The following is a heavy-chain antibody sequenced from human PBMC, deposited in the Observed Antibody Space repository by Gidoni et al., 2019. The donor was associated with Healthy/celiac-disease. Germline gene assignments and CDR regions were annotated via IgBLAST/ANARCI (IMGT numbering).Heavy chain of an antibody. J-gene: IGHJ4*02. Sequence: EVQLLESGGGLVQPGGSLRLSCAASGFPFSSYAMIWVRQAPGKGLEWFSAISGSGGSTYYADSVKGRFTISRDNSKNTLYLQMNSLRAEDTAVYYCAKDPIAVADRNDYWGQGTLVTVSS. V-gene: IGHV3-23*01. CDR3: AKDPIAVADRNDY. D-gene: IGHD6-19*01. CDR1: GFPFSSYA. CDR2: ISGSGGST.